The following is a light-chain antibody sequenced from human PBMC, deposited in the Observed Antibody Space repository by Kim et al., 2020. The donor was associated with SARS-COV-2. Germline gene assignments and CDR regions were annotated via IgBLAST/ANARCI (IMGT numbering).Light chain of an antibody. CDR2: DAC. Sequence: SVGDRVIITGRASQDISNYLKWHQQRPGKALKHLIYDACNLESGVPSRFRGSGSGTDFTFTISRMQPEDIGTYDCQQYDSLPNTLGQGTRLEIK. CDR3: QQYDSLPNT. CDR1: QDISNY. J-gene: IGKJ5*01. V-gene: IGKV1-33*01.